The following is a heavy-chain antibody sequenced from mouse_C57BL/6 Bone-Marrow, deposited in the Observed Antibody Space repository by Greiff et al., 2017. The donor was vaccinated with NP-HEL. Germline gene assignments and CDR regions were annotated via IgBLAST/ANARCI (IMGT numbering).Heavy chain of an antibody. CDR3: ARGGNGYFAY. J-gene: IGHJ3*01. Sequence: EVQGVESGGGLVQPGGSLSLSCAASGFTSTDYYMSWVRQPPGKALEWLGFIRNKANGYTTEYSASVKGRFTISRDNSQSILYLQMNALRAEDSATYYCARGGNGYFAYWGQGTLVTVSA. D-gene: IGHD2-2*01. V-gene: IGHV7-3*01. CDR1: GFTSTDYY. CDR2: IRNKANGYTT.